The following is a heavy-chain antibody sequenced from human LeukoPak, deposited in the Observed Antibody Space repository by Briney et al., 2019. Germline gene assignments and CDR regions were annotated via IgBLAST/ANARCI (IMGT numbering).Heavy chain of an antibody. V-gene: IGHV1-3*01. D-gene: IGHD5-18*01. CDR3: ARLSIQLWPGFDY. J-gene: IGHJ4*02. Sequence: ASVKVSCKASGYTVTSYAMHWVRQAPGQRLEWMGWINAGNGNTKYSQKFQGRVTITRDTSASTAYMELNSLRSEDTAVYYCARLSIQLWPGFDYWGQGTLVTVSS. CDR2: INAGNGNT. CDR1: GYTVTSYA.